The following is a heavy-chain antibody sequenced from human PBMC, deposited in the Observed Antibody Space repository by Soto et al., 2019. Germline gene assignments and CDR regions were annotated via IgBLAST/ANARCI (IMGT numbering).Heavy chain of an antibody. D-gene: IGHD3-10*01. J-gene: IGHJ3*01. V-gene: IGHV6-1*01. Sequence: QGQLQQSGPGLVKPSQTLSLTCAISGDSVSSDITSWNWIRQSPSRGLEWLERTYYRSKWFHDYAASVKSRITINPDTSKNQFSLVLNSMTPEDTAVYYCARGNALDVWGQGTVVTVSS. CDR3: ARGNALDV. CDR1: GDSVSSDITS. CDR2: TYYRSKWFH.